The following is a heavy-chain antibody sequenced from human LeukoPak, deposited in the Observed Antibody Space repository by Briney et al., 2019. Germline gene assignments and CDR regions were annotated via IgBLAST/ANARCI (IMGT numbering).Heavy chain of an antibody. CDR2: IYYSGST. Sequence: SETLSLTCTVSGGSISSYYWSWIRQPPGKGLEWIGYIYYSGSTSYNPSLKSRVTISVDTSKNQFSLKLSSVTAADTAVYYCARAAMVRGVQFDYWGQGTLVTVSS. V-gene: IGHV4-59*08. D-gene: IGHD3-10*01. J-gene: IGHJ4*02. CDR1: GGSISSYY. CDR3: ARAAMVRGVQFDY.